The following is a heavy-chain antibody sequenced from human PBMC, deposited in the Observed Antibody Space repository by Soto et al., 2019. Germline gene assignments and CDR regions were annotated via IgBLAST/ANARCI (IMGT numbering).Heavy chain of an antibody. CDR2: INPNSGGT. V-gene: IGHV1-2*04. CDR1: GYTFTGYY. CDR3: ARDGAAVYYYYGMDV. J-gene: IGHJ6*02. D-gene: IGHD6-25*01. Sequence: GASVKVSCKASGYTFTGYYMHWVRQAPGQGLEWMGWINPNSGGTNYAQKFQGWVTMTRDTSISTAYMELSRLRSDDTAVYYCARDGAAVYYYYGMDVWGQGTTVTVSS.